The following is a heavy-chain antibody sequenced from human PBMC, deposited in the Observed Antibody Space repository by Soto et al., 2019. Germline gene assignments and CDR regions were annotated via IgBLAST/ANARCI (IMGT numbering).Heavy chain of an antibody. CDR3: ARDGYCSGGSCYSVPVFDY. J-gene: IGHJ4*02. D-gene: IGHD2-15*01. V-gene: IGHV3-33*01. CDR1: GFTFSSDG. CDR2: IWYDRSNR. Sequence: QVQLVESGGGVVQPGRSLRLSCAASGFTFSSDGMHWVRQAPGKGLEWVAVIWYDRSNRYYADSVKGRFTISRDNSKNTLYLQMNSLRAEDTAVYYCARDGYCSGGSCYSVPVFDYWGQGTLVTVSS.